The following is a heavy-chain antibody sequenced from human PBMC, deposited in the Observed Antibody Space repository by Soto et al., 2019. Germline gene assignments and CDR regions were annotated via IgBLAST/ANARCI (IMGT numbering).Heavy chain of an antibody. CDR3: AKGVPGIAVAGTGYFQH. CDR2: ISGSGDST. V-gene: IGHV3-23*01. D-gene: IGHD6-19*01. CDR1: GFNFSSYG. Sequence: GSVRLSCAASGFNFSSYGMSWVRQAKGKGLEWVSGISGSGDSTYYADSVKGRFTISRDNSKNTLYLQMNSLRAEDTAVYYCAKGVPGIAVAGTGYFQHWGQGTLVTVSS. J-gene: IGHJ1*01.